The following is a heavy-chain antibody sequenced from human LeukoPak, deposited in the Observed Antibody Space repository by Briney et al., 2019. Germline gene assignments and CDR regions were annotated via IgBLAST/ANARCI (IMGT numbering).Heavy chain of an antibody. CDR1: GFTFSSYW. V-gene: IGHV3-7*01. CDR2: IKQDGSEK. Sequence: PGGSPRLSCAASGFTFSSYWMSWVRQAPGKGLEWVANIKQDGSEKYYVDSVKGRFTISRDNAKNSLYLQMNSLRAEDTAVYYCAREESIYSSGWYPIPSWGQGTLVTVSS. J-gene: IGHJ5*02. CDR3: AREESIYSSGWYPIPS. D-gene: IGHD6-19*01.